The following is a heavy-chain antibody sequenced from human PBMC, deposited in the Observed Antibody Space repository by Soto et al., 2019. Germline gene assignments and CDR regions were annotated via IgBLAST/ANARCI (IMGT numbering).Heavy chain of an antibody. V-gene: IGHV3-33*01. CDR2: IWYDGSNK. CDR3: AREGMELLWFGEAYYYGMDV. J-gene: IGHJ6*02. CDR1: GFTFSSYG. Sequence: GGSLRLSCAASGFTFSSYGMHWVRQAPGKGLEWVAVIWYDGSNKYYADSVKGRFTISRDNSKNTLYLQMNSLRAEDTAVYYCAREGMELLWFGEAYYYGMDVWGQGTTVTVSS. D-gene: IGHD3-10*01.